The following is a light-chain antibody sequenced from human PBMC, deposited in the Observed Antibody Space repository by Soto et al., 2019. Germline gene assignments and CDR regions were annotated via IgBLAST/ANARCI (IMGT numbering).Light chain of an antibody. CDR1: QSVSRY. V-gene: IGKV3-11*01. J-gene: IGKJ1*01. Sequence: EIVLTQSPATLSLSPGERAPLSCRASQSVSRYLAWYQQKPGQAPRLLIYHASNRATGIPARFSGSGSGTDFTLTISRLEPEDFAVYWCQQYDSSPRTFGQGTKVDIK. CDR3: QQYDSSPRT. CDR2: HAS.